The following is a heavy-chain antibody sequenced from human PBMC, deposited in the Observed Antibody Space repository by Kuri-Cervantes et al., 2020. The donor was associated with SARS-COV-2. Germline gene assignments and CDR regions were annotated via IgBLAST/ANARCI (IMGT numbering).Heavy chain of an antibody. Sequence: SETLSLTCTVSGGSISSSSYYWGWSRQPPGKGMEWIGSIYYSGSTYYNPSLKSRVTIPVDTSKNQFSLKLSSVTAADTAVYYCARVHLKRITIFGVVTPSYGMDVWGQGTTVTVSS. D-gene: IGHD3-3*01. CDR2: IYYSGST. CDR1: GGSISSSSYY. CDR3: ARVHLKRITIFGVVTPSYGMDV. V-gene: IGHV4-39*01. J-gene: IGHJ6*02.